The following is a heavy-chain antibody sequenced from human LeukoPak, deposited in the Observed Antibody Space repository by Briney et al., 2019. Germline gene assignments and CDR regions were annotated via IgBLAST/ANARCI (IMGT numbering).Heavy chain of an antibody. V-gene: IGHV4-59*01. J-gene: IGHJ4*02. Sequence: PSETLSPTCTVSGGSLSSYYWSWIRQPPGKGLEWIGYIYYSGSTNYNPSLKSRVTISVDTSKNQFSLKLSSVTAADTAVYYCARGIAVAGIVPGYWGQGTLVTVSS. CDR2: IYYSGST. CDR3: ARGIAVAGIVPGY. D-gene: IGHD6-19*01. CDR1: GGSLSSYY.